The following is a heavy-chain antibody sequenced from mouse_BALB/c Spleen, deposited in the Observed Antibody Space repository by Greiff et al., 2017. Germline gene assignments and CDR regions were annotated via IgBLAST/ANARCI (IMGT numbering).Heavy chain of an antibody. D-gene: IGHD2-4*01. CDR3: ARSTTMITPFAD. CDR1: GFNIKDTY. V-gene: IGHV14-3*02. J-gene: IGHJ3*01. CDR2: IDPANGNT. Sequence: EVQLQQSGAELVKPGASVKLSCTASGFNIKDTYMHWVKQRPEQGLEWIGRIDPANGNTKYDPKFQGKATITADTSSNTAYLQLSSLTSEDTAVYYCARSTTMITPFADWGQGTLVTVSA.